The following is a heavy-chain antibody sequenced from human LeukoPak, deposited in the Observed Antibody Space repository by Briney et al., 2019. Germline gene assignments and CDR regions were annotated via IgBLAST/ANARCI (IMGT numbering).Heavy chain of an antibody. V-gene: IGHV3-20*04. Sequence: AGGSLRLSCAASGFTFDDYAMNWVRQAPGKGLEWVSGLNWSGDSTGYADSVKGRFSISRDSAKNSLYLQMTSLRAEDTALYYCARGYSGYDYGYYFDYWGQGTLVTVSS. CDR1: GFTFDDYA. CDR3: ARGYSGYDYGYYFDY. D-gene: IGHD5-12*01. CDR2: LNWSGDST. J-gene: IGHJ4*02.